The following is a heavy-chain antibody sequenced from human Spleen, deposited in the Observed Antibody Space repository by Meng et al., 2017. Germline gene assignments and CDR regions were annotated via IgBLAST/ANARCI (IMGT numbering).Heavy chain of an antibody. CDR2: IGRSGIT. Sequence: QVQLQESGPGLVKPSEALSLTCSVSGGSISTSGYYWGWIRQPPGKGLEWIGSIGRSGITYYTPSLKSRVTISVDMSKDHFSLKLTSVSVADTALYYCARSGDYRASPSSRWYFDLWGRGTLVTVSS. D-gene: IGHD4-17*01. CDR3: ARSGDYRASPSSRWYFDL. V-gene: IGHV4-39*02. J-gene: IGHJ2*01. CDR1: GGSISTSGYY.